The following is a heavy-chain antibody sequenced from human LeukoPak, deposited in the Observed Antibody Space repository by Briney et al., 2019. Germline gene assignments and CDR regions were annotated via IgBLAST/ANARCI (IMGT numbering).Heavy chain of an antibody. Sequence: GGSLRLSCAASGFSFSSYSMHWVRQTPGKGLEWVAGMSFDGSNINYADSVKGRFTISRDNSKNTLYLQMNSLRVEDTALYYCAKVTPGSTARKSGLDFWGQGTLVTVSS. J-gene: IGHJ4*02. CDR3: AKVTPGSTARKSGLDF. D-gene: IGHD2-21*02. V-gene: IGHV3-30*18. CDR2: MSFDGSNI. CDR1: GFSFSSYS.